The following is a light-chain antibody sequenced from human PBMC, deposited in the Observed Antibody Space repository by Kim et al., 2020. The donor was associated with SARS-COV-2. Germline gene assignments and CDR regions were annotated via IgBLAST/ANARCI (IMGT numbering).Light chain of an antibody. J-gene: IGLJ2*01. V-gene: IGLV3-27*01. CDR1: EMAIKY. CDR3: YSAADNIGF. CDR2: GVT. Sequence: SYELTQPSSVSVSPGQTARITCSGEEMAIKYARWFQQKSGQAPVLMIFGVTERPSGIPERFSGSTSGTTVTLTITGAQVEDEADYYCYSAADNIGFFGGGTQLTVL.